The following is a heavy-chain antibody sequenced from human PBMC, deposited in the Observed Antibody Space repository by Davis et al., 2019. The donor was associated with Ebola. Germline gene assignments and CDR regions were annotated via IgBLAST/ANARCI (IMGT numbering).Heavy chain of an antibody. J-gene: IGHJ4*02. CDR2: INPNSGGT. CDR1: GYTFTGYY. CDR3: ARAQFPTTSDH. Sequence: AASVKVSCKASGYTFTGYYMHWVRQAPGQGLEWMGRINPNSGGTNYAQKFQGRVTMTTDTATTTAYMEVGSLRSDDTAVYYCARAQFPTTSDHWGQGTLVTVS. D-gene: IGHD1-1*01. V-gene: IGHV1-2*06.